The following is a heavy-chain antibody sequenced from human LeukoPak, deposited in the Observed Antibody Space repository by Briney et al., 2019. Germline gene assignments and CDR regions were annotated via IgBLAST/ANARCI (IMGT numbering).Heavy chain of an antibody. Sequence: GGSLRLSCAASGFTFSSYSMNWVRQAPGKGLEWVSSISSSSSYIYYADSVKGRFTISRDNAKNSLYLQMNSLRAEDTAVYYCARGDGRYLAVAGTSYYYYYMDVWGKGTTVTVSS. J-gene: IGHJ6*03. D-gene: IGHD6-19*01. CDR3: ARGDGRYLAVAGTSYYYYYMDV. V-gene: IGHV3-21*01. CDR2: ISSSSSYI. CDR1: GFTFSSYS.